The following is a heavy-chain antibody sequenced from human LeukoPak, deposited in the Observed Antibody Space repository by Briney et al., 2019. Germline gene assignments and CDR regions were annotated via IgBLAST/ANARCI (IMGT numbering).Heavy chain of an antibody. D-gene: IGHD2-2*01. CDR3: AKEHCSSTSCYEYNWFDP. CDR1: GFTFSSYG. CDR2: ISYDGSNK. J-gene: IGHJ5*02. V-gene: IGHV3-30*18. Sequence: GGSLRLSCAASGFTFSSYGMHWVRQAPGKGLEWVAVISYDGSNKYYADSVKGRFTISRDNSKNTLYLQMNSLRAEDTAVYYCAKEHCSSTSCYEYNWFDPWGQGTLVTVSS.